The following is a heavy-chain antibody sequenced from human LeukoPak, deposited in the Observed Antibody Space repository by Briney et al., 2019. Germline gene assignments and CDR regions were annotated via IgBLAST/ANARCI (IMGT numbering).Heavy chain of an antibody. CDR3: ARHSSYYYDSSGYQPKKDLDY. Sequence: GAPLHISSEGSGSIFTSYWNGGWRQLPGKGVEWMGINHHSDGDNTYSRSIHGQVTISAEKSISTAYLQRSSLKASDTVMYYCARHSSYYYDSSGYQPKKDLDYWGEGTLVTVSS. CDR2: NHHSDGDN. V-gene: IGHV5-51*01. J-gene: IGHJ4*02. D-gene: IGHD3-22*01. CDR1: GSIFTSYW.